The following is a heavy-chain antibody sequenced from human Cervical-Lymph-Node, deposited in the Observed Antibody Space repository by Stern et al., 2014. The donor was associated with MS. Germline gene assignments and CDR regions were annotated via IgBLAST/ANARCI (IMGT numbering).Heavy chain of an antibody. J-gene: IGHJ5*02. V-gene: IGHV4-39*01. CDR1: GGSISSSSYY. D-gene: IGHD6-6*01. Sequence: QVQLQESGPGLVKPSETLSLTCTVSGGSISSSSYYWGWIRQPPGKGLEWIGSIYYSGSPSYTPSLKSRVTIPVDPSKNHFSLKLISVTAADTAVYYCARHPPYSSSPNWFDPWGQGTLVTVSS. CDR2: IYYSGSP. CDR3: ARHPPYSSSPNWFDP.